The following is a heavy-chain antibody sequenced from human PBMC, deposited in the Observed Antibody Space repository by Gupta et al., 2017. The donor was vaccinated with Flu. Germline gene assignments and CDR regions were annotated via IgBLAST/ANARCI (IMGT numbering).Heavy chain of an antibody. CDR3: CWDDQTVFDY. J-gene: IGHJ4*02. CDR1: GFTFRNAW. CDR2: IKSEKDGGTS. V-gene: IGHV3-15*01. D-gene: IGHD1-26*01. Sequence: EVQLVESGGGLVEPGGSLRLSCGASGFTFRNAWMGWVRQAPGKGLEWLGLIKSEKDGGTSVDAAPVEGRFTISRDDSKNTVYLQMNGLKSGDTAVYDGCWDDQTVFDYWGQGTLVTVSS.